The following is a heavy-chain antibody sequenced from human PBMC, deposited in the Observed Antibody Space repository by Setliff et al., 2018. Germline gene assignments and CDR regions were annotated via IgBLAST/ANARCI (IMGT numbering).Heavy chain of an antibody. Sequence: SETLSLTCTVSGGSISTYYWSWIRQPPGKGLGFIGYVYYSGLTTYDPSLRSRVTMSVDSSKNQFSLKLSSVTAAAPAVYYCARGGTYRYFDYWGQGALVTVSS. CDR3: ARGGTYRYFDY. CDR2: VYYSGLT. J-gene: IGHJ4*03. V-gene: IGHV4-59*01. CDR1: GGSISTYY.